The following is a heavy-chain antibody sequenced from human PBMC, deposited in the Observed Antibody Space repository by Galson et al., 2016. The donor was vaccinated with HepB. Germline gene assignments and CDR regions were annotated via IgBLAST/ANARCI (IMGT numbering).Heavy chain of an antibody. CDR2: INQDGSVE. J-gene: IGHJ4*02. Sequence: SLRLSCAASGFCIRNHWMSWVRQAPGKGLEWVANINQDGSVEKYADSVRGRFTVFKDNAKNSVYLQLNSLSADDTAMFYCARIAADGSTFDYWGQGTLVTVSS. CDR3: ARIAADGSTFDY. D-gene: IGHD6-13*01. CDR1: GFCIRNHW. V-gene: IGHV3-7*03.